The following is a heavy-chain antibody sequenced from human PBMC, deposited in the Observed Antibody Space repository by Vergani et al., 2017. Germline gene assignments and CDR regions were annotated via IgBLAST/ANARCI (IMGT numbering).Heavy chain of an antibody. J-gene: IGHJ5*02. CDR2: IIPILGIA. CDR3: AREPVHPAEPGTTIWFDP. CDR1: GGTFSSYA. V-gene: IGHV1-69*04. Sequence: QVQLVQSGAEVKKPGSSVKVSCKASGGTFSSYAISWVRQAPGQGLEWMGRIIPILGIANYAQKIQGRVTITADKSTSTEYMELSSLRSEDTAVYYCAREPVHPAEPGTTIWFDPWGQGTLVAVSS. D-gene: IGHD1-7*01.